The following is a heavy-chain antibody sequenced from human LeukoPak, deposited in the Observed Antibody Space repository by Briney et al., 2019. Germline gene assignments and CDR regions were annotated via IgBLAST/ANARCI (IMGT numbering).Heavy chain of an antibody. D-gene: IGHD5-18*01. J-gene: IGHJ4*02. Sequence: ASVKVSCKASGGTFSSYAISWVRQAPGQGLEWMGIINPSGGSTSYAQKFQGRVTMTRDTSTSTVYMELSSLRSEDTAVYYCAQASDTAMDYWGQGTLVTVSS. V-gene: IGHV1-46*01. CDR3: AQASDTAMDY. CDR2: INPSGGST. CDR1: GGTFSSYA.